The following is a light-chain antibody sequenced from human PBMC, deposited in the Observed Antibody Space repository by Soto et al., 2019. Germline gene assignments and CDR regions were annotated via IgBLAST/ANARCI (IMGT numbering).Light chain of an antibody. CDR2: DAS. CDR3: QQRSNWRT. J-gene: IGKJ1*01. CDR1: QSVSSF. V-gene: IGKV3-11*01. Sequence: ESVLTQSPATLSLSPGERATLSCRASQSVSSFLAWYQQKPGQAPRLLIYDASNRATGIPARFSGSGSGTDFTLTISSLEAEDFALYYCQQRSNWRTFGQGTKVDIK.